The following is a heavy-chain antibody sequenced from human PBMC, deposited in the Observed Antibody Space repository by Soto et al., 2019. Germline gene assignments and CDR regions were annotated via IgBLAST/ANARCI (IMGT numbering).Heavy chain of an antibody. J-gene: IGHJ4*02. Sequence: QVQLQQWGAGLLKPSETLSLNCAVTGGSLSGYYWSWIRQPPGKGLEWIGEVKDGGHTNYSPSLRGRVTISSATPNNQFSLRLNSVTAADTGVYYCARGQEGVVATHWDQGSLVTVSS. V-gene: IGHV4-34*01. CDR1: GGSLSGYY. D-gene: IGHD5-12*01. CDR2: VKDGGHT. CDR3: ARGQEGVVATH.